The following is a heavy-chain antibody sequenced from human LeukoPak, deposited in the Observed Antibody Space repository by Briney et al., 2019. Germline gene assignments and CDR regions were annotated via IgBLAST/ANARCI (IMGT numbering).Heavy chain of an antibody. CDR3: AIRFSSGWYSDCFDV. D-gene: IGHD6-13*01. CDR1: GGSLNGHY. J-gene: IGHJ3*01. V-gene: IGHV4-34*01. CDR2: GSESGGT. Sequence: SETLSLTCAVYGGSLNGHYWSWIRQPPGKGLEWIGEGSESGGTKFNPSLKSRVTISADTSKNQFSLKVSSLTAADTAVYYCAIRFSSGWYSDCFDVWGQGTMVTVSS.